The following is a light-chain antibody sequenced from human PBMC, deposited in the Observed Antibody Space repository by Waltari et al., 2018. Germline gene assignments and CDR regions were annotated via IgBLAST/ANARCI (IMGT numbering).Light chain of an antibody. Sequence: QAVVTQEPSLTVSPGGTVTLTCASSTGGVTSGLYPYWFQQKPGQAPRTLIYDTTNKRPWTPARFSGSLLGGKAALTLSGAQPEDEADYYCLLSYADARRVFGGGTKLTVL. CDR2: DTT. CDR1: TGGVTSGLY. V-gene: IGLV7-46*01. J-gene: IGLJ3*02. CDR3: LLSYADARRV.